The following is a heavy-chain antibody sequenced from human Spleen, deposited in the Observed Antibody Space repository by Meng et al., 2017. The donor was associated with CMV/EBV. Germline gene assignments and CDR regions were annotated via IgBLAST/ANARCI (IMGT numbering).Heavy chain of an antibody. CDR1: GSISSGAYY. CDR3: ARAKTTAAGGWYFDL. D-gene: IGHD6-13*01. V-gene: IGHV4-31*02. J-gene: IGHJ2*01. CDR2: LYYRANT. Sequence: GSISSGAYYWSWIRQCPGKGLEWIAYLYYRANTYYNPSLKSRLTISVDTSKSLFSLNVSSVTAADTAVYYCARAKTTAAGGWYFDLWGRGTLVTVSS.